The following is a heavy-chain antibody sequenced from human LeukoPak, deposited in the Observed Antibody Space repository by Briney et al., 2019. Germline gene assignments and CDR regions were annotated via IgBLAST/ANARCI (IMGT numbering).Heavy chain of an antibody. CDR1: GFTFDDYA. V-gene: IGHV3-43D*03. CDR3: AKGGAYCGGDCSTYFDY. J-gene: IGHJ4*02. Sequence: PGGSLRLSCAASGFTFDDYAMHWVRQAPGKGLEWVSLISWDGASTYYADSVKGRFIISRDNSKNSLYLQMNSLRVEDTALYYCAKGGAYCGGDCSTYFDYWGQGTLVTVSS. D-gene: IGHD2-21*02. CDR2: ISWDGAST.